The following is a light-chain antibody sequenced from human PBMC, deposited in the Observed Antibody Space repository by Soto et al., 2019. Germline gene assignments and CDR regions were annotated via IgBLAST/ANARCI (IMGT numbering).Light chain of an antibody. CDR2: AAS. V-gene: IGKV1-17*01. J-gene: IGKJ4*01. CDR3: LQHYSSPLT. Sequence: IQMTQSPSSVSESVGDRVTITCRASQGVKTDLGWYQQKPGKAPKRLIYAASRLQSGVPSRFSGSGSGTEFTLTISSLQPEDFASYYCLQHYSSPLTFGGGTRVEIK. CDR1: QGVKTD.